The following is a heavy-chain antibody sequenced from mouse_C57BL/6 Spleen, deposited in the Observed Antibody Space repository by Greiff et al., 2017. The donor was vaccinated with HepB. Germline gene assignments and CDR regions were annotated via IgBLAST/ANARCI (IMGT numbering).Heavy chain of an antibody. Sequence: QVQLQQPGAELVKPGASVKLSCKASGYTFTSYWMQWVKQRPGQGLEWIGEIDPSDSYTNYNQKFKGKATLTVDTSSSTAYMQLSSLTSEDSAVYYCARRRVTGHDYWGQGTTLTVSS. CDR3: ARRRVTGHDY. CDR1: GYTFTSYW. CDR2: IDPSDSYT. V-gene: IGHV1-50*01. J-gene: IGHJ2*01. D-gene: IGHD2-1*01.